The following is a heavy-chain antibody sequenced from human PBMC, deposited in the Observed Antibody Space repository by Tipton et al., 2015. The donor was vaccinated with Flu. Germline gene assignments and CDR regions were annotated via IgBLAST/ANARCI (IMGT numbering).Heavy chain of an antibody. J-gene: IGHJ4*02. CDR3: ARGVLRFLEAAAEYYFDY. V-gene: IGHV4-4*07. CDR1: GGSISSYY. D-gene: IGHD3-3*01. Sequence: TLSLTCTVSGGSISSYYWSWIRQPAGKGLEWVGRIYTRGSTNYNPSLKSRVTMSVDTSKNQFSLKLSSVTAADTAVYYCARGVLRFLEAAAEYYFDYRGQGTLVTVSS. CDR2: IYTRGST.